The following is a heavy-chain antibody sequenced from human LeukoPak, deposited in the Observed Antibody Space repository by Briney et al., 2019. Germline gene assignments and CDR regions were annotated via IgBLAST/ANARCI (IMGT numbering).Heavy chain of an antibody. CDR3: ARGRYDFWGGSTLDY. CDR1: GFTFSRYA. D-gene: IGHD3-3*01. CDR2: ISSDGDST. J-gene: IGHJ4*02. Sequence: PEGSLRLSCAASGFTFSRYAMYWVRQAPGKGLECVSAISSDGDSTYYADSVKGRFSISRDTSKKTMFLQMGSLRAEDMAIYYCARGRYDFWGGSTLDYWGQGALVTVSS. V-gene: IGHV3-64*02.